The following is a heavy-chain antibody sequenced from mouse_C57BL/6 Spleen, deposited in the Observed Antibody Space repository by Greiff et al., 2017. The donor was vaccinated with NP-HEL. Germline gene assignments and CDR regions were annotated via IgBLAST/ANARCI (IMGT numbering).Heavy chain of an antibody. J-gene: IGHJ3*01. V-gene: IGHV1-82*01. D-gene: IGHD1-1*01. Sequence: QVQLKQSGPELVKPRASVKISCKASGYAFSSSWMNWVKQRPGKGLEWIGRIYPGDGDTNYNGKFKGKATLTADKSSSTAYMQLSSLTSEDSAVYFCARGGYITTVVPFAYWGQGTLVTVSA. CDR1: GYAFSSSW. CDR3: ARGGYITTVVPFAY. CDR2: IYPGDGDT.